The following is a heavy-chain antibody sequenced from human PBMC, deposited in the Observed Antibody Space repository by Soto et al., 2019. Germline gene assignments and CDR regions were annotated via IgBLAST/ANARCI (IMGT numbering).Heavy chain of an antibody. CDR3: ASAYCGGDCYSADYYYYYGMDV. Sequence: SVKVSCKASGGTFSSCASSWVRQAPGQGLEWMGGIIPIFGTANYAQKFQGRVTITADESTSTAYMELSSLRSEDTAVYYCASAYCGGDCYSADYYYYYGMDVWAQGTTVTVSS. CDR2: IIPIFGTA. D-gene: IGHD2-21*02. V-gene: IGHV1-69*13. CDR1: GGTFSSCA. J-gene: IGHJ6*02.